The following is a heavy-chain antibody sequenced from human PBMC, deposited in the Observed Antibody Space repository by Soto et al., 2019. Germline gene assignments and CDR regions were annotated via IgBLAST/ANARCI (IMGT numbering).Heavy chain of an antibody. CDR2: IGGSGSSA. J-gene: IGHJ4*02. V-gene: IGHV3-23*01. CDR1: GFTFKNVA. CDR3: AKRRRALLTFVY. Sequence: PGGSLRVSCAASGFTFKNVAVSWVRQAPGKGMEWVSAIGGSGSSANYADSVKGRFTVSRDDSKSTLYLQMNSLRAEDTAIYYRAKRRRALLTFVYWGQGTLVTVS. D-gene: IGHD1-26*01.